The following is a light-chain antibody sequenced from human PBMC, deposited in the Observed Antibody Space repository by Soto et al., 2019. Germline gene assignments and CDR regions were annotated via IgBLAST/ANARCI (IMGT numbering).Light chain of an antibody. V-gene: IGKV3-15*01. Sequence: EIVMTQSPATLSVSPGERATLSCRASQSVSSKLAWYQQKPGQAPRLLIHGASTRATGIPARFSGSGSGTDFTLTISSLQSEDLAVYYCQQYNNWPLTFGQGTRLEIK. CDR1: QSVSSK. J-gene: IGKJ5*01. CDR3: QQYNNWPLT. CDR2: GAS.